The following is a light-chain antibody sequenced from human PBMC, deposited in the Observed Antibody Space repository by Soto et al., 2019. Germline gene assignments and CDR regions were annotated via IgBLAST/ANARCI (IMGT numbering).Light chain of an antibody. Sequence: AIQMTQYPSSLSASFGDRFTITCRASQAIRNDLGWYQQKPGKAPKLLIYAISTLHSGVPSRFSGSRSGTDFTLTISSLQPEDFATYYCLQDNNYPWTFGQGTKVDIK. CDR2: AIS. CDR1: QAIRND. J-gene: IGKJ1*01. V-gene: IGKV1-6*01. CDR3: LQDNNYPWT.